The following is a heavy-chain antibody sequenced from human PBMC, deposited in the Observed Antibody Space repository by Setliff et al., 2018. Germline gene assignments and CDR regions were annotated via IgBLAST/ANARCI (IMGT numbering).Heavy chain of an antibody. J-gene: IGHJ6*03. D-gene: IGHD5-12*01. CDR2: TYSSGST. CDR1: GGSISSYH. Sequence: NPSETLSLTFSVSGGSISSYHWSWIRQPPGKGLEWIGSTYSSGSTNYNPSLKSRVTISFDTSKNLFSLNLSSVTAADTAVYYCARVLGYNGYGNYYIYYFMDVWGKGTTVTVSS. V-gene: IGHV4-4*08. CDR3: ARVLGYNGYGNYYIYYFMDV.